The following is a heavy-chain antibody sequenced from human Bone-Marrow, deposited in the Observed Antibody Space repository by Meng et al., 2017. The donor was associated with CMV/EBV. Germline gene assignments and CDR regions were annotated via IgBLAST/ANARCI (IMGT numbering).Heavy chain of an antibody. CDR2: IYYTGRT. Sequence: SETLSLTCTVSGGSVNSGSYYWNWIRQPPGRGLEWIGDIYYTGRTNYNPSLKSRVTMSVDTSKNQFSLKLSSVNAADTALYYCARGGGRYYNYFDYWGQGTLVTVSS. CDR3: ARGGGRYYNYFDY. D-gene: IGHD1-26*01. CDR1: GGSVNSGSYY. J-gene: IGHJ4*02. V-gene: IGHV4-61*01.